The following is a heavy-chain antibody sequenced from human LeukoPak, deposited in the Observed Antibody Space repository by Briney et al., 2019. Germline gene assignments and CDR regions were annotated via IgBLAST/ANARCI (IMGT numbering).Heavy chain of an antibody. J-gene: IGHJ4*02. CDR1: GFSFSNHY. CDR2: INEDGSNK. Sequence: PGGSLRLSCTASGFSFSNHYMRWIRQAPGKGLEWVAHINEDGSNKWHLGSVKGRFTVSRDNARSSLYLQMNSQRVEDTAVYYCTRVIVAVPGYFDYFDFWGQGVLVTVSS. V-gene: IGHV3-7*01. CDR3: TRVIVAVPGYFDYFDF. D-gene: IGHD6-19*01.